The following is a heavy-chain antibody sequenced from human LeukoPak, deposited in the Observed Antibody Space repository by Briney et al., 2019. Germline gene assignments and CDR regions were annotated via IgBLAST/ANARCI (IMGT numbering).Heavy chain of an antibody. J-gene: IGHJ4*02. CDR2: MNPNSGNT. D-gene: IGHD3-3*01. V-gene: IGHV1-8*03. CDR1: GYTFTSYD. CDR3: ARGPYYDFWSGYQRRYYFDY. Sequence: GASVKVSCKASGYTFTSYDINWVRQATGQGLEWMGWMNPNSGNTGYAQKFQGRVTITRNTSISTAYMELSSLRSEDTAVYYCARGPYYDFWSGYQRRYYFDYWGQGTLVTVSS.